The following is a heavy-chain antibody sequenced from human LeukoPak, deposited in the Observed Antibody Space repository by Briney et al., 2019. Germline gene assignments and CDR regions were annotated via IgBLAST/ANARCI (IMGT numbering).Heavy chain of an antibody. J-gene: IGHJ4*02. D-gene: IGHD1-14*01. Sequence: GGSLRLSCAASGFTFSSYSMNWVRQAPGKGLEWVSYITSGSSTIYYADSVKGRFTISRDNAKNSLYLQMKSLRAEDTAVYYCARYNGGYLDYWGQGTLVTASS. CDR2: ITSGSSTI. V-gene: IGHV3-48*01. CDR3: ARYNGGYLDY. CDR1: GFTFSSYS.